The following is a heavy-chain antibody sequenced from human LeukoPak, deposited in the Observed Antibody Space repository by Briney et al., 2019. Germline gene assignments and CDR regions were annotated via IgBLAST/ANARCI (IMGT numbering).Heavy chain of an antibody. CDR3: ARGRYSSSWYHSDNDAFDI. J-gene: IGHJ3*02. V-gene: IGHV4-34*01. D-gene: IGHD6-13*01. Sequence: TSETLSLTCAVYGGSFSGYYWSWIRQPPGKGLEWIGEINHSGSTNYNPSLKSRVTISVDTSKNQFSLKLSSVTAADTAVYYCARGRYSSSWYHSDNDAFDIWGQGTMVTVSS. CDR2: INHSGST. CDR1: GGSFSGYY.